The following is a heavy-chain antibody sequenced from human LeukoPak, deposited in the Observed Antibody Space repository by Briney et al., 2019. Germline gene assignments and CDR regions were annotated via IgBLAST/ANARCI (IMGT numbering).Heavy chain of an antibody. V-gene: IGHV3-21*01. D-gene: IGHD5-24*01. CDR1: GFTFSSYS. CDR2: ISSSSSYI. CDR3: ASRVEMATKACYYYGMDV. Sequence: GGSLRLSCAASGFTFSSYSMNWVRQAPGKGLEWVSSISSSSSYIYYADSVKGRFTISRDNAKNSLYLQMNSLRAEDTAVYYCASRVEMATKACYYYGMDVWGQGTTVTVSS. J-gene: IGHJ6*02.